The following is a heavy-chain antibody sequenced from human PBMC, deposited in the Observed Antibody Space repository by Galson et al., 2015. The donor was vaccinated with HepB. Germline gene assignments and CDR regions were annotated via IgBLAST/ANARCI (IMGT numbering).Heavy chain of an antibody. CDR2: IKSEADGGTT. Sequence: SLRLSCAASGFTFNNAWMNWVRQAPGKGLEWVGRIKSEADGGTTDYAAPVKGRFTISRDDSKNTLYLQMNSLKTEDTAVYYCSTGDDFWSGYYDDYYYYMDVWGKGTTVTVSS. V-gene: IGHV3-15*07. CDR1: GFTFNNAW. CDR3: STGDDFWSGYYDDYYYYMDV. J-gene: IGHJ6*03. D-gene: IGHD3-3*01.